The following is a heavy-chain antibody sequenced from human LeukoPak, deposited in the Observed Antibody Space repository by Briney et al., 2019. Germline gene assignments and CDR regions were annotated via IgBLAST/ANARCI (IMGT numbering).Heavy chain of an antibody. CDR2: ISTGGRTI. J-gene: IGHJ4*02. CDR3: ARGSGYVLDY. Sequence: GGPLLLSCAASGFIFSAFEMNWVRPPRGKGLEWISHISTGGRTIYYADSVKCRFTISRYNAKNSLYLQMNNLRGEDTGVYYCARGSGYVLDYWTQGTLVTVSS. D-gene: IGHD2-15*01. CDR1: GFIFSAFE. V-gene: IGHV3-48*03.